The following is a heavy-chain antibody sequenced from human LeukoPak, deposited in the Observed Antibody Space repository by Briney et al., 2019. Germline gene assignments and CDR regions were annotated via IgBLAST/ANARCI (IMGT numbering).Heavy chain of an antibody. CDR3: ARARVPGELNY. Sequence: GGSLRLSCAASGFTFSSCEMNWVRQAPGKGLEWLSYISNSGSSKYYADSVRGRFTISRDNAKNSLCLQMNSLRAEDTAVYYCARARVPGELNYWGQGTLVTVSS. CDR1: GFTFSSCE. V-gene: IGHV3-48*03. CDR2: ISNSGSSK. D-gene: IGHD3-10*01. J-gene: IGHJ4*02.